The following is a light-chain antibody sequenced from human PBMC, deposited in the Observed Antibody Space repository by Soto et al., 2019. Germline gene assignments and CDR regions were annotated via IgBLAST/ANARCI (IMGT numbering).Light chain of an antibody. Sequence: QSVLTQPPSVSGAPGQRVAISCTGSSSNIGAEYDVHWYQQLPGTAPKRLIYGDNNRPSGVPDRFSGFKSGTSASLAITGLQPEDEADYYCQSYDSSLTTFVFGTGTRSPS. CDR3: QSYDSSLTTFV. CDR2: GDN. J-gene: IGLJ1*01. V-gene: IGLV1-40*01. CDR1: SSNIGAEYD.